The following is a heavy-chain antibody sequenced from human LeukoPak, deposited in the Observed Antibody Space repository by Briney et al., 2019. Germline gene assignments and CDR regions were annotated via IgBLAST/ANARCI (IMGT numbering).Heavy chain of an antibody. Sequence: PGGSLRLSCAASGFTFSNYAMSWVRQAPGKGLEWVSGISGSGGNTYYADSVKGRFIISRDNSKNTLYLQMNSLRAEDTAVYYCARVGTTSNFYYYYGMDVWGQGTTVTVSS. D-gene: IGHD2/OR15-2a*01. CDR3: ARVGTTSNFYYYYGMDV. CDR1: GFTFSNYA. J-gene: IGHJ6*02. V-gene: IGHV3-23*01. CDR2: ISGSGGNT.